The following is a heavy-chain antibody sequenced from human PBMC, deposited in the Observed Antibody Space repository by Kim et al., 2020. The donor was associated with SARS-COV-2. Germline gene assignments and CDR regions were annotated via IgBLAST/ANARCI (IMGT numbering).Heavy chain of an antibody. V-gene: IGHV4-59*13. CDR3: ARGSIVVVSPGMDV. J-gene: IGHJ6*02. CDR2: IYYSGST. Sequence: SETLSLTCTVSGGSISSYYWSWIRQPPGKGLEWIGYIYYSGSTNYNPSLKSRVTISVDTSKNQFSLKLSSVTAADTAVYYCARGSIVVVSPGMDVWGQGTTVTVSS. CDR1: GGSISSYY. D-gene: IGHD3-22*01.